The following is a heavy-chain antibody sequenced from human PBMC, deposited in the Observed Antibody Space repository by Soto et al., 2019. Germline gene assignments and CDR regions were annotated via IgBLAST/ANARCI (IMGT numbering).Heavy chain of an antibody. CDR2: SSYSGTT. CDR1: GDSITNDKYY. Sequence: QVQLQESGPGLVKPSQTLSLTCSVSGDSITNDKYYWTWIRQHPGKGLEWIGYSSYSGTTFYSTSLKSRVTITRDTSKNLFSLNLSSVTAADTAIYYCARDSRRTVTTFNWLEPWGQGILVTVSS. V-gene: IGHV4-31*02. CDR3: ARDSRRTVTTFNWLEP. J-gene: IGHJ5*02. D-gene: IGHD4-17*01.